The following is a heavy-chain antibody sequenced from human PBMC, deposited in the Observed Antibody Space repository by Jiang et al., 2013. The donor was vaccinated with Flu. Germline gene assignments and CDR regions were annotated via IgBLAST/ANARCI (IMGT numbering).Heavy chain of an antibody. V-gene: IGHV1-8*02. CDR1: GYTFTSYD. CDR2: MNPNSGNT. CDR3: ARGGTMVRGVIITLGGLDWFDP. D-gene: IGHD3-10*01. Sequence: SGAEVKKPGASVKVSCKASGYTFTSYDINWVRQATGQGLEWMGWMNPNSGNTGYAQKFQGRVTMTRNTSVSTAYMELSSLRSEDTAVYYCARGGTMVRGVIITLGGLDWFDPWGQGTLVTVSS. J-gene: IGHJ5*02.